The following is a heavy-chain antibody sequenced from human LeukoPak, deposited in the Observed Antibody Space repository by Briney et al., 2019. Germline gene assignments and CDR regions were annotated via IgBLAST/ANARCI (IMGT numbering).Heavy chain of an antibody. D-gene: IGHD3/OR15-3a*01. V-gene: IGHV3-66*03. CDR1: GFNVSNNY. CDR2: IFSSGPT. Sequence: PGGSLRLSCAASGFNVSNNYMNWVRQAPGKGLEWVSVIFSSGPTYYADSVKGRFTISRDNSKNTLYLQMSSLRAEDTAVYYCVKGTGTKYYYYGMDVWGQGTTVTVSS. CDR3: VKGTGTKYYYYGMDV. J-gene: IGHJ6*02.